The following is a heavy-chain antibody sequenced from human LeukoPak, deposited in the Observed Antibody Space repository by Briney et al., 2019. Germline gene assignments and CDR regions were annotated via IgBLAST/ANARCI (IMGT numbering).Heavy chain of an antibody. CDR2: IYTSGST. V-gene: IGHV4-4*07. Sequence: SETLSLTCTVSGGSISSYYWSWTRQPAGKGLEWIGRIYTSGSTNYNPSLKSRVTMSVDTSKNQFSLKLSSVTAADTAVYYCASLSYKTGTTYAFDIWGQGTMVTVSS. J-gene: IGHJ3*02. CDR3: ASLSYKTGTTYAFDI. D-gene: IGHD1-7*01. CDR1: GGSISSYY.